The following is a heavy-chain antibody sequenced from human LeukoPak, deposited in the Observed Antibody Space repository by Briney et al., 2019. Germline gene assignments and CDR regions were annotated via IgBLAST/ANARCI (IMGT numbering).Heavy chain of an antibody. D-gene: IGHD3-10*01. CDR1: GFTFSTYC. Sequence: GGSLRLSCAASGFTFSTYCMHWVRQAPGKGLVWVSRINSDGSTNYADSVKGRFTISRDNAKNTLYLQMNSLRAEDTGVYYCARGPSGSLGYWGQGTLVTVSS. CDR2: INSDGST. J-gene: IGHJ4*02. V-gene: IGHV3-74*01. CDR3: ARGPSGSLGY.